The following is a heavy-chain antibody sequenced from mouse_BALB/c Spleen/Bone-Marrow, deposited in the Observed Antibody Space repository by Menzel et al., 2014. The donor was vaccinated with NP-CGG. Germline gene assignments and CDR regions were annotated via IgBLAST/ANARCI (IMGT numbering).Heavy chain of an antibody. D-gene: IGHD1-2*01. Sequence: QVQLQQSGVELVKPGASVKLSCKASGNTFTSYDINWVRQRPEQGLEWIRWIFPGDSTTKYNEKFKGKATLSTDKSSSTVHMQLSGLTSEDSAVYFCVRSRLRDWYFDVWGAGTTVTISS. CDR1: GNTFTSYD. J-gene: IGHJ1*01. V-gene: IGHV1S56*01. CDR3: VRSRLRDWYFDV. CDR2: IFPGDSTT.